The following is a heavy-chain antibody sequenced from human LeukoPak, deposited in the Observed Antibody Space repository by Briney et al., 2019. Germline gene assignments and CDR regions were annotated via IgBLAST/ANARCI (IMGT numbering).Heavy chain of an antibody. J-gene: IGHJ5*02. V-gene: IGHV4-34*01. CDR2: INHSGST. CDR3: ARGGYQAWFDP. CDR1: GGSFSGYY. Sequence: PSETLSLTCAVYGGSFSGYYWSWIRQPPGKGLEWIGEINHSGSTNYNPSLKSRVTISVDTSKNQFSLKLSSVTAADTAVYYCARGGYQAWFDPWGQGTLVTVPS. D-gene: IGHD2-2*01.